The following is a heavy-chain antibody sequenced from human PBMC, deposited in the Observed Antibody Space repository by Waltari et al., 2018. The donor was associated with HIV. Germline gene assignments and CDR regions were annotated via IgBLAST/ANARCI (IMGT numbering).Heavy chain of an antibody. CDR2: IYHSGST. V-gene: IGHV4-38-2*01. J-gene: IGHJ4*02. CDR1: GYSISRCSY. CDR3: ARVYGYSGSYPGAPDDY. Sequence: QVQLQESGPGLVKPSETLSLTCALSGYSISRCSYWGWIRQLPGKGLEWIGSIYHSGSTYYNPSLKSRVTISVDTSKNQFSLKLSSVTAADTAVYYCARVYGYSGSYPGAPDDYWGQGTLVTVSS. D-gene: IGHD1-26*01.